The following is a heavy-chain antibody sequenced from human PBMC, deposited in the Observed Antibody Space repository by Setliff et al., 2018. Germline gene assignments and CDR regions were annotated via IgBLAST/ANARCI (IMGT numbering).Heavy chain of an antibody. J-gene: IGHJ4*02. D-gene: IGHD1-1*01. V-gene: IGHV4-59*01. CDR3: ARAKYGTTTYFES. Sequence: SETLSLTCSVSGDSMGDFYWSWIRQTPGKGLEWIGHISYVGYTVYKPSLQSRVTISADTSKKQLSLTRTSVTVADTAVYYRARAKYGTTTYFESWGPGTLVTVSS. CDR2: ISYVGYT. CDR1: GDSMGDFY.